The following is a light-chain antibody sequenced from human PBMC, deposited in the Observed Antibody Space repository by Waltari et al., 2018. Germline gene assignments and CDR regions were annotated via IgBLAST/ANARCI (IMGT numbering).Light chain of an antibody. CDR3: QQYSSSPLT. V-gene: IGKV3-20*01. J-gene: IGKJ3*01. CDR2: GAS. CDR1: QSVNNY. Sequence: EIALTQSPGTLSLSPGERATLPCRASQSVNNYLAWFQQKPGQAPRLLIHGASSRATGIPDRISGSGSGTDFTLTISGLEPQDFAVYYCQQYSSSPLTFGPGTKVDIK.